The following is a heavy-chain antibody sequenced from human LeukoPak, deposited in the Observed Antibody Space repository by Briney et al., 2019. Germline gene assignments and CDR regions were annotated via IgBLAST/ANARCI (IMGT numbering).Heavy chain of an antibody. CDR3: ARDPSSWNGFFDS. CDR1: GFTFRSYW. V-gene: IGHV3-74*01. CDR2: IETDGSST. J-gene: IGHJ4*02. Sequence: GGSLRLSCEASGFTFRSYWMHWVRQAPGKGLMWVSRIETDGSSTNYADSVKGRFTISRDNARNTVYLQMNSLRADDTAVYYCARDPSSWNGFFDSWGQGTLVTVYS. D-gene: IGHD6-13*01.